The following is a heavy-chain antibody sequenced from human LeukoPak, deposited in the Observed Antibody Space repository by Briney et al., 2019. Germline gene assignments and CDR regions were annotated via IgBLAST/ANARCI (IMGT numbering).Heavy chain of an antibody. J-gene: IGHJ4*02. V-gene: IGHV3-23*01. CDR2: ISGSGGST. Sequence: PGGSLRLSCAASGFIFKNHAMSWVRQAPGKGLEWVSAISGSGGSTYYADSVKGRFTISRDNSKNTLYLQMNSLRVEDTAVYYCAKDRFSGSPKYYFDYWGQGTLVTVSS. D-gene: IGHD1-26*01. CDR1: GFIFKNHA. CDR3: AKDRFSGSPKYYFDY.